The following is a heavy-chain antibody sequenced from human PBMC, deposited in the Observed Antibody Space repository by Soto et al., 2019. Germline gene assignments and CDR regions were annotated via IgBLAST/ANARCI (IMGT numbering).Heavy chain of an antibody. CDR2: ISAYNGNT. J-gene: IGHJ4*01. D-gene: IGHD3-3*01. Sequence: QVQLVQSGAEVKKPGASVKVSCKASGYTFTSYGISWVRQAPGQGLEWMGWISAYNGNTNYAQKLQGRVTMTTDTSTSTAYMELRSLRSDDTAVYYCARVRTPYDFWSCYYTLDYWVHGTLVTVSS. V-gene: IGHV1-18*01. CDR3: ARVRTPYDFWSCYYTLDY. CDR1: GYTFTSYG.